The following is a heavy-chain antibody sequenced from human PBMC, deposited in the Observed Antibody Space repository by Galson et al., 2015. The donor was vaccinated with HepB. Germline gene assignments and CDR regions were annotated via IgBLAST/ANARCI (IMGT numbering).Heavy chain of an antibody. D-gene: IGHD3-3*01. V-gene: IGHV3-7*01. CDR1: GFTFSSYW. CDR3: ARRVRFLEWLSTDRYFDL. CDR2: IKQDGSEK. J-gene: IGHJ2*01. Sequence: SLRLSCAASGFTFSSYWMSWVRQAPGKGLEWVANIKQDGSEKYYVDSVKGRFTISRDNAKNSLYLQMNSLRAEDTAVYYCARRVRFLEWLSTDRYFDLWGRGTLVTVSS.